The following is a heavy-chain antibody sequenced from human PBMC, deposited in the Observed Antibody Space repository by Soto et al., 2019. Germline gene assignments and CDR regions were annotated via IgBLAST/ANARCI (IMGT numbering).Heavy chain of an antibody. Sequence: QPGGSLRLSCAASGITFGSYGTHWVRQAPGKGLEWVASISHDAINKHYGDSVKGRITISRDNSKKTMYLEMSSLRAEDTAVYYCAKGLLAAARYGMDVWGQGTTVTVSS. CDR3: AKGLLAAARYGMDV. CDR2: ISHDAINK. V-gene: IGHV3-30*18. D-gene: IGHD6-13*01. CDR1: GITFGSYG. J-gene: IGHJ6*02.